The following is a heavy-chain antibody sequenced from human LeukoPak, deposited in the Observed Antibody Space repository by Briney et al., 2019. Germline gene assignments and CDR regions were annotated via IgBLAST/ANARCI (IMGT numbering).Heavy chain of an antibody. CDR1: GLTFSSYG. Sequence: PGGSLRLACAASGLTFSSYGMHWVRQAPGKGLEWVAVISYDGSNKYYADSVKGRFTISRDNSKNTLYLQMNSLRAEDTAVYYCAKEDGMDVWGQGTTVTVSS. CDR3: AKEDGMDV. V-gene: IGHV3-30*18. J-gene: IGHJ6*02. CDR2: ISYDGSNK.